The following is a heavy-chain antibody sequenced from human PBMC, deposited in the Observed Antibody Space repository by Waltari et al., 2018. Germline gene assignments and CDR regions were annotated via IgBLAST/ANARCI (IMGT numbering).Heavy chain of an antibody. V-gene: IGHV4-39*01. CDR1: GVSIGSTTYY. D-gene: IGHD5-18*01. CDR3: AKHDSYGSINWFDP. J-gene: IGHJ5*02. CDR2: IFYSGTT. Sequence: QVQLQESGPGLVKPSETLSLTCAVSGVSIGSTTYYWAWIRQPPGKGLEWVGSIFYSGTTYYNPSLKSRVTISLDTSNNQFSLNLRSVIAADTAVYYCAKHDSYGSINWFDPWGQGTLVTVSS.